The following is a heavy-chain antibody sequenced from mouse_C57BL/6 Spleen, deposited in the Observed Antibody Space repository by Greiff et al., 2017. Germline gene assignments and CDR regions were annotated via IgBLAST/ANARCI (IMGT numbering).Heavy chain of an antibody. J-gene: IGHJ2*01. Sequence: DVMLVESGGGLVKPGGSLKLSCAASGFTFSSYAMSWVRQTPEKRLEWVATISDGGSYTYYPDNVKGRFTITRDNAKNNLYLQMSHLKSEDTAMYYCARAYSNYGGGYYFDYWGQGTTLTVSS. D-gene: IGHD2-5*01. CDR1: GFTFSSYA. V-gene: IGHV5-4*03. CDR3: ARAYSNYGGGYYFDY. CDR2: ISDGGSYT.